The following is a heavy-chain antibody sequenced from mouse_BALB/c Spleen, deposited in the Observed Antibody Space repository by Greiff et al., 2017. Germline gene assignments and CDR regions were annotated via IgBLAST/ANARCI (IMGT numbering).Heavy chain of an antibody. CDR1: GFTFSDYY. D-gene: IGHD1-1*02. CDR3: AISLYGDY. CDR2: ISDGGSYT. J-gene: IGHJ4*01. V-gene: IGHV5-4*02. Sequence: EVKLVESGGGLVKPGGSLKLSCAASGFTFSDYYMYWVRQTPEKRLEWVATISDGGSYTYYPDSVKGRFTISRDNAKNNLYLQMSSLKSEDTAMYYCAISLYGDYWGQGTSVTVSS.